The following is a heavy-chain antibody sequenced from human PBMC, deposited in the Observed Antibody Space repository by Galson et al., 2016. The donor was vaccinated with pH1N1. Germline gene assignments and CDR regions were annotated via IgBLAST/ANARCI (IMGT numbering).Heavy chain of an antibody. V-gene: IGHV6-1*01. Sequence: CAISGDSVSSSSDTWNWIRQSPRRGLEWLGRIYHRSKWYYEYAPSLQGRLRISPDTSSNQMSLHLNSVTLDDAAVYYVAREVWLRRGLYIDHWGQGRLVTVSS. CDR2: IYHRSKWYY. D-gene: IGHD5-18*01. CDR1: GDSVSSSSDT. CDR3: AREVWLRRGLYIDH. J-gene: IGHJ4*02.